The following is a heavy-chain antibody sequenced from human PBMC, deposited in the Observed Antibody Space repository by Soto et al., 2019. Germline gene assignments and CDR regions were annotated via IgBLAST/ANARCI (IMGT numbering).Heavy chain of an antibody. Sequence: PSETLSLTCDVYGGSFSGYIWTWIRQTPGKGLQWIGQINHSGSANYNPSLKSRVTISVHTSKNQFSLKLSSVTAADTAVYYCARDRHYDFWSGYYSYYYYGMDVWGQGTTVTVSS. CDR3: ARDRHYDFWSGYYSYYYYGMDV. D-gene: IGHD3-3*01. V-gene: IGHV4-34*01. CDR2: INHSGSA. CDR1: GGSFSGYI. J-gene: IGHJ6*02.